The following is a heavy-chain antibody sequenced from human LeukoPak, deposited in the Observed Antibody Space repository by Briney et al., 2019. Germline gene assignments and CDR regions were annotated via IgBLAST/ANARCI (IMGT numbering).Heavy chain of an antibody. V-gene: IGHV3-33*01. CDR1: GFTFSSYG. J-gene: IGHJ5*02. D-gene: IGHD4-17*01. CDR2: IWYDGSNK. CDR3: ARDRKSTVTYP. Sequence: PGGSLRLSCAASGFTFSSYGMHWVRQAPGKGLEWVAVIWYDGSNKYYADSVKGRFTISRDNSKNTLYLQMNSPRAEDTAVYYCARDRKSTVTYPWGQGTLVTVSS.